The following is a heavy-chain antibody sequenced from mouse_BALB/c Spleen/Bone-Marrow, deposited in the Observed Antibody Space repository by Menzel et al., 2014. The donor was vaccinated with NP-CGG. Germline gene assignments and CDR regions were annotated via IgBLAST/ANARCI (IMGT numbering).Heavy chain of an antibody. CDR2: IYPGDGDT. CDR1: GYAFSAYW. V-gene: IGHV1-80*01. Sequence: QVQLQQSGAELVRPGSSVKISRKASGYAFSAYWMIWVKQRPGQGLEWIGQIYPGDGDTNYNGKFKGKATLTADESSSTAYMQLSSLTSEDSAVYFCARSGYGSNYDYWGQGTTLTVSS. D-gene: IGHD1-1*01. CDR3: ARSGYGSNYDY. J-gene: IGHJ2*01.